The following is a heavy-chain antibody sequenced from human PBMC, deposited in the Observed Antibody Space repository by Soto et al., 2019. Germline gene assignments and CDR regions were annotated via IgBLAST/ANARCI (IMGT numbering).Heavy chain of an antibody. J-gene: IGHJ4*02. V-gene: IGHV3-33*01. Sequence: QVQLVESGEGVFEPGRSLRLSCAASGFTFSGLGMHWVRQAPGKGLAWVAVIRYDGSNIYYADAVKGRFTISRDNSKDTLYLLMNSLRADDTALYYCARDGVGHTTFFGYFDYWGQGTLVTVSS. CDR3: ARDGVGHTTFFGYFDY. D-gene: IGHD1-26*01. CDR1: GFTFSGLG. CDR2: IRYDGSNI.